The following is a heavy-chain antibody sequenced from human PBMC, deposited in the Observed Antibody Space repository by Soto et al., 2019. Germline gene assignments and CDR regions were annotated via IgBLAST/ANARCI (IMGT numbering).Heavy chain of an antibody. D-gene: IGHD6-6*01. CDR3: TLNLXYSSSSTPYRAYYGMDV. V-gene: IGHV3-11*01. CDR2: ISSSATTS. Sequence: GGSLRLSCTASGFTFSYHYMTWIRQAPGKGVEWVSSISSSATTSYYTDSVKGRFTISRDNAENSVDLQMTSLKTEDTAVYYCTLNLXYSSSSTPYRAYYGMDVWGQGTTVTVSS. CDR1: GFTFSYHY. J-gene: IGHJ6*02.